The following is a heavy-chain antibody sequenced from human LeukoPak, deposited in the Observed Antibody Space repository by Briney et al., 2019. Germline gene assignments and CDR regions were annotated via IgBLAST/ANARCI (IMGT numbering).Heavy chain of an antibody. V-gene: IGHV3-23*01. CDR3: AKSKNLGISGAFDY. CDR2: LSGSGVTT. CDR1: GFTFSNYA. D-gene: IGHD7-27*01. Sequence: GGSLRLSCAATGFTFSNYAMSWVRQAPGKGLEWVSTLSGSGVTTYYADSVKGRFTISRDNSKNTLYLQMNSLRAEDTAVYYCAKSKNLGISGAFDYWGQGTLVTVSS. J-gene: IGHJ4*02.